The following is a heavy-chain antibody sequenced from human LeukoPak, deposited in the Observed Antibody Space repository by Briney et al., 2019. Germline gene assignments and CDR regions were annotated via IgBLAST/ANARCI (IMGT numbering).Heavy chain of an antibody. D-gene: IGHD1/OR15-1a*01. J-gene: IGHJ6*03. V-gene: IGHV3-23*01. CDR3: ASRTTRLYYYYYMDV. CDR2: ISGSGDST. CDR1: GFTFSSYA. Sequence: PGGSLRLSCAASGFTFSSYAMSWVRQAPGKGLEWVSAISGSGDSTYYADSVKGRFTISRDNAKNSLYLQMNSLRAEDTAVYYCASRTTRLYYYYYMDVWGKGTTVTVSS.